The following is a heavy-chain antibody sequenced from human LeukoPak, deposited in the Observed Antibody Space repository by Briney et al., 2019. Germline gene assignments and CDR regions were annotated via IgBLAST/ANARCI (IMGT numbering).Heavy chain of an antibody. V-gene: IGHV3-7*01. CDR2: IKQDGSEK. J-gene: IGHJ3*02. Sequence: GGSLRLSCAASGFTFSSYWMSWVRQAPGKGLEWVANIKQDGSEKYYVDSVKGRFTISRDNAKNTLYLQMNSLRAEDTAVYYCTSERLGDFDIWGQGTMVTVSS. CDR1: GFTFSSYW. D-gene: IGHD2-21*01. CDR3: TSERLGDFDI.